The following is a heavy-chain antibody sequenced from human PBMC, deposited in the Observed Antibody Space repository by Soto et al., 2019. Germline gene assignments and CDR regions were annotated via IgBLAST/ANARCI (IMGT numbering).Heavy chain of an antibody. CDR3: ARGIGYSEDEH. J-gene: IGHJ4*02. D-gene: IGHD1-1*01. CDR2: INPSGSYT. Sequence: GGSLRLSCAASGFTFSAHYMSWIRQAPGKGLEWISYINPSGSYTHYADSVKGRFTISRDNAKNTLYVQMNSLRAGDTAVYYCARGIGYSEDEHCGPGT. CDR1: GFTFSAHY. V-gene: IGHV3-11*06.